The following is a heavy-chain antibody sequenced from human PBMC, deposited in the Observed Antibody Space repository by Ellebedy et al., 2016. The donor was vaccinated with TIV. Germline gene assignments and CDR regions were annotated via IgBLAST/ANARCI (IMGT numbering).Heavy chain of an antibody. CDR3: ARRNYYGSGSFYFDY. J-gene: IGHJ4*02. Sequence: GGSLRLXXKGSGYSFTSYWIGWVRQMPGKGLEWMGIIYPGDSDTRYSPSFQGQVTISADKSISTAYLQWSSLKASDTAMYYCARRNYYGSGSFYFDYWGQGTLVTVSS. D-gene: IGHD3-10*01. CDR1: GYSFTSYW. CDR2: IYPGDSDT. V-gene: IGHV5-51*01.